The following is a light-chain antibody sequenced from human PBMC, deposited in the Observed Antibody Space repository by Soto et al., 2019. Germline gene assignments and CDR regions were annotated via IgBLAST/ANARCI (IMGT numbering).Light chain of an antibody. V-gene: IGLV1-40*01. Sequence: QSVLTQPPSVSGAPGQRVTMSCTGSSSNIGAGYDVHWYQQLPGTAPKLLIYGNTNRPSGVPDRFSGSKSGTSASLAITGLQAEDEADYYCQSYDSSLSDAVVFGGGTQLTVL. J-gene: IGLJ2*01. CDR1: SSNIGAGYD. CDR2: GNT. CDR3: QSYDSSLSDAVV.